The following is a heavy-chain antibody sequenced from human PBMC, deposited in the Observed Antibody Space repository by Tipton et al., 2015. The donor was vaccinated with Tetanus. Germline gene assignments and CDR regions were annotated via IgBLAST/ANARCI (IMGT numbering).Heavy chain of an antibody. CDR1: GSSLSNYG. CDR2: IWYDGSNE. CDR3: ARDGSLGRAYYFDY. V-gene: IGHV3-33*01. Sequence: SGSSLSNYGMHWVRQVPGRRLEWVAGIWYDGSNENYAGSVKGRFTIFRDTSKSTLYLRMNSLRVEDTAVYFCARDGSLGRAYYFDYWGRGTLVTVSS. J-gene: IGHJ4*02. D-gene: IGHD2-15*01.